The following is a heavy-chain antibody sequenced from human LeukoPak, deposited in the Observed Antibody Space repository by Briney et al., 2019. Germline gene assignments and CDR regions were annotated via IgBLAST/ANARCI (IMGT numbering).Heavy chain of an antibody. CDR1: GGSISSYY. CDR3: ARDRGGVVVTASRAFDI. D-gene: IGHD2-21*02. CDR2: IYYSGST. Sequence: KPSETLSLTCTVSGGSISSYYWSWIRQPPGKGLEWIGYIYYSGSTNYNPSLKSRVTISVDTSKNQFSLKLSSVTAADTAVYYCARDRGGVVVTASRAFDIWGQGTMVTVSS. J-gene: IGHJ3*02. V-gene: IGHV4-59*01.